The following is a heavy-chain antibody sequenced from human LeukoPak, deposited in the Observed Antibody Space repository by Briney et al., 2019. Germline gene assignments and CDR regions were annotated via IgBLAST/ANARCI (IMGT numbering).Heavy chain of an antibody. Sequence: GGSLRLSCAASGFTFSSYSMNWVRQAPGKGLEWVSSISSSSSCIYYADSVKGRFTISRDNAKNSLYLQMNSLRAEDTAVYYCARGGAMGSMSYFDYWGQGTLVTVSS. J-gene: IGHJ4*02. CDR3: ARGGAMGSMSYFDY. V-gene: IGHV3-21*01. D-gene: IGHD5-18*01. CDR2: ISSSSSCI. CDR1: GFTFSSYS.